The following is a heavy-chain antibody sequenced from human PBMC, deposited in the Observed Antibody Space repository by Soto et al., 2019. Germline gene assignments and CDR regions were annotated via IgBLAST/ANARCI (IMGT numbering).Heavy chain of an antibody. CDR1: GYTFTSHD. V-gene: IGHV1-8*01. D-gene: IGHD4-17*01. Sequence: QVQLVQSGTEVKKPGASVKVSCKASGYTFTSHDINWVRQATGQGLEWMGWMNPNSGNTGYAQKFQGRVTMTRNTSISTAYMALSSLRSEDTAVYYCARWDYGVYARFDYWGQGTLVTVSS. J-gene: IGHJ4*02. CDR2: MNPNSGNT. CDR3: ARWDYGVYARFDY.